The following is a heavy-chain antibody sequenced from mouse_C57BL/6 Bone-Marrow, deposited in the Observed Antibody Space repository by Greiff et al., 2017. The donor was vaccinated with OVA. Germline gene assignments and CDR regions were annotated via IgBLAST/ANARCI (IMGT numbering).Heavy chain of an antibody. V-gene: IGHV1-80*01. CDR2: IYPGDGDT. CDR1: GYAFSSYW. Sequence: QVQLKESGAELVKPGASVKISCKASGYAFSSYWMNWVKQRPGKGLEGIGQIYPGDGDTNYNGQFKGKATLTADKYSSTAYMQLSSLTSEDSAVYFCARNYGSSYWYFDVWGTGTTVTVSS. J-gene: IGHJ1*03. CDR3: ARNYGSSYWYFDV. D-gene: IGHD1-1*01.